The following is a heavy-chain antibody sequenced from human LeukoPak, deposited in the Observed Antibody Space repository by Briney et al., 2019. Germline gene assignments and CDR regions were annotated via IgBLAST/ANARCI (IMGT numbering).Heavy chain of an antibody. D-gene: IGHD5-18*01. V-gene: IGHV1-2*02. J-gene: IGHJ1*01. CDR1: GYTFTGYY. Sequence: ASVTVSCKASGYTFTGYYIHWVRQAPGQGLEWMGWIDPNSGGTNYAQKFQGRVTMTRDTSISTAYMELSRLKSGDTAVYYCARGSFSADAPLVLDYFHHWGQGTLVTVSS. CDR2: IDPNSGGT. CDR3: ARGSFSADAPLVLDYFHH.